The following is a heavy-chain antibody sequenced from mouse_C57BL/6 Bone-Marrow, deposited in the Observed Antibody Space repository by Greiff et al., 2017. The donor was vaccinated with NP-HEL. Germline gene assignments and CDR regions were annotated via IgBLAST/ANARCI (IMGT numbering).Heavy chain of an antibody. Sequence: VQLKESGGGLVKPGGSLKLSCAASGFTFSSYAMSWVRQTPEKRLEWVATISDGGSYTYYPDNVKGRFTISRDNAKNNLYLQMSHLKSEDTAMYYCARDVVSGTDYWGQGTTLTVSS. J-gene: IGHJ2*01. V-gene: IGHV5-4*01. D-gene: IGHD4-1*01. CDR2: ISDGGSYT. CDR3: ARDVVSGTDY. CDR1: GFTFSSYA.